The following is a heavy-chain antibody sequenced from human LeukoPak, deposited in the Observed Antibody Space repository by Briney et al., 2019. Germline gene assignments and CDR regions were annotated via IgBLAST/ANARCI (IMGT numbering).Heavy chain of an antibody. CDR1: GGSISSSGYF. CDR2: ISYSGST. V-gene: IGHV4-39*07. Sequence: SETLSLTCTVSGGSISSSGYFWAWIRQPPGKGLVWIGSISYSGSTYYNASLKSRVTISVDTSKNQFSLKLSSVTAADTAVYYCARDGPDSSGYYGNFDYWGQGTLVTVPS. D-gene: IGHD3-22*01. J-gene: IGHJ4*02. CDR3: ARDGPDSSGYYGNFDY.